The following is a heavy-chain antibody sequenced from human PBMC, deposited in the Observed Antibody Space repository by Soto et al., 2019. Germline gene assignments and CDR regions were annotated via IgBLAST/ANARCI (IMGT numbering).Heavy chain of an antibody. Sequence: EVQLLESGAGLVQPGGSLRLSCAASGFTFSSYAMSWVRQAPGKGLEWVSAISGSGGSTYYADSVKGRFTISRDNSKNTLYLQMNSLRAEDTAVYYCATRELGYCSGGSCPYYFDYWGQGTLVTVSS. D-gene: IGHD2-15*01. CDR1: GFTFSSYA. CDR3: ATRELGYCSGGSCPYYFDY. V-gene: IGHV3-23*01. J-gene: IGHJ4*02. CDR2: ISGSGGST.